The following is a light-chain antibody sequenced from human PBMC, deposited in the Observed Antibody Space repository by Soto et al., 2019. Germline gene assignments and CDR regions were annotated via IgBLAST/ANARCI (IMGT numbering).Light chain of an antibody. CDR3: ATWDDSLSGTV. V-gene: IGLV1-47*01. J-gene: IGLJ7*01. CDR1: SSNIGSNY. Sequence: QSVLTQPPSASGTPGQRVTISCSGSSSNIGSNYVYWYQQFPGTAPKRLIYRNDQRPSGVPDRFSGSKSGPSASLDISGLRSEDEADYYCATWDDSLSGTVFGGGTQLTVL. CDR2: RND.